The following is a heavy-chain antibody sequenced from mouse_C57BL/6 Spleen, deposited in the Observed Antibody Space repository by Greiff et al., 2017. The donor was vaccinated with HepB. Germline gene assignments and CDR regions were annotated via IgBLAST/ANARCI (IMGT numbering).Heavy chain of an antibody. V-gene: IGHV5-17*01. CDR2: ISSGSSTI. CDR3: ARSIYYYGSSYDYYAMDY. J-gene: IGHJ4*01. Sequence: EVQRVESGGGLVKPGGSLKLSCAASGFTFSDYGMHWVRQAPEKGLEWVAYISSGSSTIYYADKVKGRFTISRDNAKNTLFLQMTSLRSEDTAMYYCARSIYYYGSSYDYYAMDYWGQGTSVTVSS. CDR1: GFTFSDYG. D-gene: IGHD1-1*01.